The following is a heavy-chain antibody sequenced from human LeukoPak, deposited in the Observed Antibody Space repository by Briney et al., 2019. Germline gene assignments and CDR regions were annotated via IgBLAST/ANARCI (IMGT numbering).Heavy chain of an antibody. J-gene: IGHJ4*02. V-gene: IGHV4-59*01. CDR2: IYYSGST. CDR3: ARARYYFDY. CDR1: RGGINSNS. Sequence: LWLTVTDSRGGINSNSWGWLRQPTRKGLEWIGYIYYSGSTNYNPSLKSRVTISVDTSKNQFSLKLSSVTAVDTAVYYCARARYYFDYWGQGTLVTVSS.